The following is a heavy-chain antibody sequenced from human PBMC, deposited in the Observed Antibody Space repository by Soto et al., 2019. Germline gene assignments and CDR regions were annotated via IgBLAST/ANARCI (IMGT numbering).Heavy chain of an antibody. J-gene: IGHJ6*02. V-gene: IGHV4-59*01. CDR2: IYYSGST. D-gene: IGHD6-13*01. CDR1: CGSISSYY. Sequence: SETLSLTCTVSCGSISSYYWGCIQQPPGKGLEWIGYIYYSGSTNYNPSLKSRVTISVDTSKNQFSLKLSSVTAADTAVYYCARDPSRTFGYYYYGMDVWGQGTTVTVSS. CDR3: ARDPSRTFGYYYYGMDV.